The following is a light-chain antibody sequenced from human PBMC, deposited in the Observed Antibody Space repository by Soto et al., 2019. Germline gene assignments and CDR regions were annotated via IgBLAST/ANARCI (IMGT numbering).Light chain of an antibody. CDR1: QSVTNK. Sequence: EIVMTQSPATLSVFPGERATLSCRASQSVTNKLAWYHQKPGQPPRLLIYGASTRATGIPARFSGSGSGTEFILTISSLQSEDFAVYYWQQYNNWPPYTCGQGTKVEIK. CDR3: QQYNNWPPYT. J-gene: IGKJ2*01. CDR2: GAS. V-gene: IGKV3-15*01.